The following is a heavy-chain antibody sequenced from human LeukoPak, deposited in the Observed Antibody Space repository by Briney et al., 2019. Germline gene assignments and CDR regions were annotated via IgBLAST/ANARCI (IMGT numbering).Heavy chain of an antibody. V-gene: IGHV3-66*02. CDR2: IYSAGIT. D-gene: IGHD2-15*01. CDR1: GLTVSTNY. Sequence: GGSLRLSCAASGLTVSTNYMTWVRQAPGKGLEWVSVIYSAGITYYADSVKGRFTISSDNSKNTLFLQMNSLRIEDTAVYYCARSDCSGGTCPNWFDSWGQGTLVTVSS. J-gene: IGHJ5*01. CDR3: ARSDCSGGTCPNWFDS.